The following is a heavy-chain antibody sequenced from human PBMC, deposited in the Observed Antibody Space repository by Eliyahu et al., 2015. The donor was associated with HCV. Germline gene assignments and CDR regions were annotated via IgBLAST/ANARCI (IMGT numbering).Heavy chain of an antibody. D-gene: IGHD3-16*01. J-gene: IGHJ6*02. CDR2: INHSGST. CDR1: GGSFSGYY. CDR3: ARAILGDNTVYGMDV. V-gene: IGHV4-34*01. Sequence: QVQLQQWGAGLLKPSETLSLTCAVYGGSFSGYYWSWIRQPPGKGLEWIGEINHSGSTNYNPSLKSRVTISVDTSKNQFSLKLSSVTAADTAVYYCARAILGDNTVYGMDVWGQGTTVTVSS.